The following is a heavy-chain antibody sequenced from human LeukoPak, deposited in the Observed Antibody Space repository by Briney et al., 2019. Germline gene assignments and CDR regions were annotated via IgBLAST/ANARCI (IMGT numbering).Heavy chain of an antibody. Sequence: GGSLRLSCAASGFTVSSNYMSWVRQAPGKGLEWVSAISGSGGSTYYADSVKGRFTISRDNSKNTLYLQMNSLRAEDTAVYYCAKDGTETRYDYVWGSYRANGYYFDYWGQGTLVTVSS. J-gene: IGHJ4*02. CDR2: ISGSGGST. CDR3: AKDGTETRYDYVWGSYRANGYYFDY. CDR1: GFTVSSNY. D-gene: IGHD3-16*02. V-gene: IGHV3-23*01.